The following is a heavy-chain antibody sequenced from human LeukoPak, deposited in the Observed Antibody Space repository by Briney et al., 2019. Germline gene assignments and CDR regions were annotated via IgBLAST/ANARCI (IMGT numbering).Heavy chain of an antibody. Sequence: ASVKVSCKASGYTFTSYGISWVRQAPGQGLEWMGWISAYNGNTNYAQKLQGRVTMTTDTSTSTAYMELRSLRSDDTAVYYCAREGSYGDSFDYYYYMDVWGKGTTVTVSS. V-gene: IGHV1-18*01. J-gene: IGHJ6*03. CDR2: ISAYNGNT. CDR3: AREGSYGDSFDYYYYMDV. CDR1: GYTFTSYG. D-gene: IGHD4-17*01.